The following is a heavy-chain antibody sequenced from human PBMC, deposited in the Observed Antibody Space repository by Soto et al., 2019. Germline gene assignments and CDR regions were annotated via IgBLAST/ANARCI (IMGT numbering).Heavy chain of an antibody. D-gene: IGHD5-18*01. V-gene: IGHV3-21*01. J-gene: IGHJ4*02. CDR1: GFTFSSYS. CDR2: ISSSSSYI. CDR3: ARGTAMVLAALDY. Sequence: EVQLVESGGGLVKPGGSLRLSCAASGFTFSSYSMNWVRQAPGKGLEWVSSISSSSSYIYYADSVKGRFTISRDNAKNSLYLQMNSLRAEDTAVYYCARGTAMVLAALDYWGQGTLVTVSS.